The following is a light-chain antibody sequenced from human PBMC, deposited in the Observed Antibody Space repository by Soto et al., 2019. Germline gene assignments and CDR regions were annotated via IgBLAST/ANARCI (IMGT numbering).Light chain of an antibody. CDR1: QTSTRY. CDR2: ATT. CDR3: QQYNNWPWT. V-gene: IGKV1-39*01. Sequence: DIQMTQSPSSLSASVGDRVTITCRASQTSTRYLNWYQQKPGKAPKLLIYATTNLQSGVPARFSGSGSGTEFTLTISSLQSEDFAVYYCQQYNNWPWTFGQGTKVDI. J-gene: IGKJ1*01.